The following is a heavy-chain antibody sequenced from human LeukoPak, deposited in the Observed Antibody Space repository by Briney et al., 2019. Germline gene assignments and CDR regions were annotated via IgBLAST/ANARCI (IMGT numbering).Heavy chain of an antibody. J-gene: IGHJ5*02. Sequence: QPGGSLRLSCAASGFTFSSYEMNWVRQAPGKGLEWVSYISSSGSTIYYADSVKGRFTISRDNSKNTLYLQMNSLRAEDTAVYYCAKALLGYFDWLLNPWGQGTLVTVSS. V-gene: IGHV3-48*03. D-gene: IGHD3-9*01. CDR2: ISSSGSTI. CDR1: GFTFSSYE. CDR3: AKALLGYFDWLLNP.